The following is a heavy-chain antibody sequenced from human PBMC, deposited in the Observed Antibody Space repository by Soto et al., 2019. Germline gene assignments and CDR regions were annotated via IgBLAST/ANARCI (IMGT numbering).Heavy chain of an antibody. D-gene: IGHD3-10*01. J-gene: IGHJ6*02. CDR1: GFTFSSYG. V-gene: IGHV3-33*08. Sequence: GGSLRLSCATSGFTFSSYGVHWVRQAPGKGLEWVAVIWYDGSNKYYADSVKGRFTISRDNSKNTLYLQMNSLRAEDTAVYYCARDLGGTLYYNMDVWGQGTTVTVSS. CDR2: IWYDGSNK. CDR3: ARDLGGTLYYNMDV.